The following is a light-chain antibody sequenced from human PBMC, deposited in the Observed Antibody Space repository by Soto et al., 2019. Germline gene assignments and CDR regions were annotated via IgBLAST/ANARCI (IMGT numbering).Light chain of an antibody. Sequence: DVVVTQSPLSLPVTLGQPASISCRSSQSLVYSDGNTYLSWFHQRPGQSPRRLIYKVSNRDSGVPDRFSVSGSGTDFTLKISRVEAEDVGVYYCMQGTKWPGTFGQGTKLEIK. CDR3: MQGTKWPGT. CDR1: QSLVYSDGNTY. V-gene: IGKV2-30*01. J-gene: IGKJ2*01. CDR2: KVS.